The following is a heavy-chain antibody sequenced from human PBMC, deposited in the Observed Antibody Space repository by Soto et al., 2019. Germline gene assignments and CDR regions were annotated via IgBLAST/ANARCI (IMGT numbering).Heavy chain of an antibody. CDR1: GYTFTGYA. D-gene: IGHD5-12*01. V-gene: IGHV1-3*01. CDR2: INAGNGNT. Sequence: ASVKVSCKASGYTFTGYAMRWVRQAPGQRLEWMGWINAGNGNTKYSQKFQGRVTITRDTSASTAYMELSSLRSEDTAVYYCARAVAVATDFDSWGLENLVTVSS. J-gene: IGHJ4*02. CDR3: ARAVAVATDFDS.